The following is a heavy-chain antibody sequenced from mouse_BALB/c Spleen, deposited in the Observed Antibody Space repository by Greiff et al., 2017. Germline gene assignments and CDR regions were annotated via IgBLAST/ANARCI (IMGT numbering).Heavy chain of an antibody. CDR1: GYTFSSYW. V-gene: IGHV1-9*01. CDR3: ARGVNWDPFAY. CDR2: ILPGSGST. J-gene: IGHJ3*01. Sequence: QVQLQQSGAELMKPGASVKISCKATGYTFSSYWIEWVKQRPGHGLEWIGEILPGSGSTNYNEKFKGKATFTADTSSNTAYMQLSSLTSEDSAVYYCARGVNWDPFAYWGQGTLVTVSA. D-gene: IGHD4-1*01.